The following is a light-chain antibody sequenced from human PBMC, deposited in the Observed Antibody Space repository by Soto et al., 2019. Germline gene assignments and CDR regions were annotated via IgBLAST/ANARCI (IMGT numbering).Light chain of an antibody. CDR1: QSLLHSNGYNY. CDR2: LGS. CDR3: IQALQTPRT. Sequence: VMTQSPLSLPVTPGEPASISCRSSQSLLHSNGYNYLDWYLQKPGQSPQLLTYLGSNRASGVPDRFSGSGSGTDFTLKISRVEAEDVGVYYCIQALQTPRTFGQGTKVEIK. V-gene: IGKV2-28*01. J-gene: IGKJ1*01.